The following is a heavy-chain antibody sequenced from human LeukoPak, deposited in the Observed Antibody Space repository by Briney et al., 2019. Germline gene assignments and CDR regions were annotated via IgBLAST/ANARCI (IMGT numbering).Heavy chain of an antibody. CDR2: ISSSGSTI. V-gene: IGHV3-48*03. CDR1: GFTFSSYE. CDR3: ARKKVGLFGYGPNFDF. J-gene: IGHJ4*02. D-gene: IGHD3-22*01. Sequence: PGGSLRLSCAASGFTFSSYEMNWVRQAPGKGLECVSYISSSGSTIYYADSVKGRFTISRDNAKNSLYLQMSSLRAEDTAVYYCARKKVGLFGYGPNFDFWGQGTLVTVSS.